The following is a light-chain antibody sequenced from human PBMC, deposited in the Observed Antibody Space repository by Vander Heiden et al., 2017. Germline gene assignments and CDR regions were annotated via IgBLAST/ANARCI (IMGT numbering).Light chain of an antibody. CDR1: SLRSYY. CDR3: NSRDSSGNHQVV. J-gene: IGLJ2*01. V-gene: IGLV3-19*01. Sequence: SSELTQDPAVYVALGQTVRITCQGDSLRSYYASWYQQKPGQAPVLVIYGKNNRPSGIPDRFSGSSSGNTASLTITGAQAEDEADYYCNSRDSSGNHQVVFGGGTKLTVL. CDR2: GKN.